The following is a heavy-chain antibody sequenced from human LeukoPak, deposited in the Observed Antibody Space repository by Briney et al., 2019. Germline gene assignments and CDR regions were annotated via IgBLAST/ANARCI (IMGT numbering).Heavy chain of an antibody. J-gene: IGHJ4*02. V-gene: IGHV3-21*01. CDR3: TTYFDGSGDY. Sequence: GGSLRLSCAASGFTFSSYNMNWVRQAPGKGLEWVSSISSSGTYIYYADSVRGRFTISRDNANNSLYLHMNSLRAEDTAVYYCTTYFDGSGDYWGQGTLVTVSS. D-gene: IGHD3-22*01. CDR2: ISSSGTYI. CDR1: GFTFSSYN.